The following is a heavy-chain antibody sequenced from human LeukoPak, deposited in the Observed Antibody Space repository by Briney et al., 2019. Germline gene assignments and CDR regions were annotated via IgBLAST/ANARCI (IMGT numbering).Heavy chain of an antibody. J-gene: IGHJ4*02. D-gene: IGHD3-16*01. CDR2: FYNSGRS. CDR1: DDSISDYY. Sequence: SETLSLTCTVSDDSISDYYRGWIRQPPGKGLEWIGYFYNSGRSTYNPSLKSRVTISADTSKNHFSLKLNSVTTADTAVYYCTRGAGWLIDYWGQGILVSVSS. CDR3: TRGAGWLIDY. V-gene: IGHV4-59*01.